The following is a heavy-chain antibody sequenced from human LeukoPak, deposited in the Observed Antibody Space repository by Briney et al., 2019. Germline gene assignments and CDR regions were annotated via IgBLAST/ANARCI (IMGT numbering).Heavy chain of an antibody. CDR3: ARPQGRYYYYGMDV. V-gene: IGHV3-21*01. D-gene: IGHD7-27*01. J-gene: IGHJ6*02. Sequence: PGGSLRLSCAASGFTFSSYSMNWVRQAPGKGLEWVASISSSNSYIYYADSVKGRFTISRDNAKNSLFLQMNSLRAEDTAVYYCARPQGRYYYYGMDVWGQGTTVTVSS. CDR1: GFTFSSYS. CDR2: ISSSNSYI.